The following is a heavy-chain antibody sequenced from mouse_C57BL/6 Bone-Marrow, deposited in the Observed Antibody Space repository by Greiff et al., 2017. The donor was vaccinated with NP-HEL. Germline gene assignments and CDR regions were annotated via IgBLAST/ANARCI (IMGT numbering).Heavy chain of an antibody. CDR1: GYAFSSSW. V-gene: IGHV1-82*01. Sequence: QVQLQQSGPELVKPGASVKISCKASGYAFSSSWMNWVKQRPGKGLEWIGRIYPGDGDTNYNGKFKGKATLTADKSSSTAYMQLSSLTSEDSAVYFCARKGHIYYDYDYFDYWGQGTTLTVSS. J-gene: IGHJ2*01. CDR2: IYPGDGDT. D-gene: IGHD2-4*01. CDR3: ARKGHIYYDYDYFDY.